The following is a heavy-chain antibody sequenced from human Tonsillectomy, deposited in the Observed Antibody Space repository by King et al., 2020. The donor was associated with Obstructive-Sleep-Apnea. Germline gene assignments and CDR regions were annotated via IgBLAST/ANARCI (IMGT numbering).Heavy chain of an antibody. CDR1: GYSISSGYY. CDR2: IYYSGSA. CDR3: ASPSGLTSVTTQHTWFDP. V-gene: IGHV4-38-2*02. Sequence: LQLQESGPGLLKPSETLSLTCTVSGYSISSGYYWGWIRQPPGKGLEWIGSIYYSGSAYYNPSLKSRVTISVDTSKNQFSLNLTSVTAADTAVYYCASPSGLTSVTTQHTWFDPWGQGTLVTVSS. J-gene: IGHJ5*02. D-gene: IGHD4-17*01.